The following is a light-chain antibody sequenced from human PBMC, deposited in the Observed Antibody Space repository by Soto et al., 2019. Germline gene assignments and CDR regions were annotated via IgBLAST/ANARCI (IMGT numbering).Light chain of an antibody. CDR2: EVN. J-gene: IGLJ2*01. V-gene: IGLV2-14*01. CDR1: SSDVGGYNY. CDR3: SSYTTSSTLI. Sequence: QSVLTQPASVSGSPGQSITISCTGTSSDVGGYNYVSWYQQYPGKAPKLIIHEVNNRPSGVSNRFSGSKSGNTASLTISGLQAEDEADYYYSSYTTSSTLIFGGGTKVTVL.